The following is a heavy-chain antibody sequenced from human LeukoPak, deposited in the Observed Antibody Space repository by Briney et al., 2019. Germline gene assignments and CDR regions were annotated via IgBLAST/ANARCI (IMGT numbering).Heavy chain of an antibody. J-gene: IGHJ4*02. CDR2: ISAYNGNT. CDR1: GYTFTSYG. CDR3: AGRWELTRLNYFDY. Sequence: ASVKVSCKASGYTFTSYGISWVRQAPGQGLEWMGWISAYNGNTNYAQKLQGRVTMTTDTSTSTAYMELRSLRSDDTAVYYCAGRWELTRLNYFDYWGQGTLVTVSS. D-gene: IGHD1-26*01. V-gene: IGHV1-18*01.